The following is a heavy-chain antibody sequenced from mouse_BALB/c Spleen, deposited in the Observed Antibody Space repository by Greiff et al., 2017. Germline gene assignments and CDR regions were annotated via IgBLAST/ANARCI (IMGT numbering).Heavy chain of an antibody. CDR2: IDPANGNT. D-gene: IGHD2-4*01. J-gene: IGHJ4*01. CDR1: GFNIKDTY. V-gene: IGHV14-3*02. CDR3: ARYDYDGGAMDY. Sequence: VQLQQSGAELVKPGASVKLSCTASGFNIKDTYMHWVKQRPEQGLEWIGRIDPANGNTKYDPKFQGKATITADTSSNTAYLQLSSLTSEDTAVYYCARYDYDGGAMDYWGQGTSGTVSS.